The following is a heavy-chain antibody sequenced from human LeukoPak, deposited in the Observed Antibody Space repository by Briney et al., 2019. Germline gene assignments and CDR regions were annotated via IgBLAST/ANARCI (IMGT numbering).Heavy chain of an antibody. V-gene: IGHV1-69*13. J-gene: IGHJ4*02. CDR1: GGTFSSYA. D-gene: IGHD1-26*01. Sequence: VASVKVSCKASGGTFSSYAISWVRQAPGQGLEWMGGIIPIFGTANYAQKFQGRVTITADESTSTAYMELSSLRSEDTAVYYCASTDDGSYRRFDYWGQGTLVTVSS. CDR2: IIPIFGTA. CDR3: ASTDDGSYRRFDY.